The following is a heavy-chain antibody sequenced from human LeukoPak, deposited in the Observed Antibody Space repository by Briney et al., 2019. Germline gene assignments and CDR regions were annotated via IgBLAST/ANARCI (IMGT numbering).Heavy chain of an antibody. J-gene: IGHJ4*02. D-gene: IGHD2-2*01. V-gene: IGHV3-23*01. CDR1: GFTFDDYG. Sequence: GGSLRLSCAASGFTFDDYGMSWVRQAPGKGLEWVSAISGSGGSTYYADSVKGRFTISRDNSKNTVSLQMNSLRVEDTAVYYCTRDHITSWQIDFWGQGTMVTVSS. CDR2: ISGSGGST. CDR3: TRDHITSWQIDF.